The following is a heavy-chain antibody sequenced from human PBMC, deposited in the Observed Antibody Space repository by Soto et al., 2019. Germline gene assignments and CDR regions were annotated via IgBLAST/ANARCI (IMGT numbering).Heavy chain of an antibody. CDR3: ARHVWFGELLYFDY. D-gene: IGHD3-10*01. V-gene: IGHV4-59*08. CDR2: IYYSGTT. CDR1: GGSISGYY. J-gene: IGHJ4*02. Sequence: SETLSLTCTVSGGSISGYYWSWIRQPPGRTLEWIGYIYYSGTTKYDPSLKSRVIISVDTSKNQFSLKLSSVTAADTAVYYCARHVWFGELLYFDYWGQGALVTVSS.